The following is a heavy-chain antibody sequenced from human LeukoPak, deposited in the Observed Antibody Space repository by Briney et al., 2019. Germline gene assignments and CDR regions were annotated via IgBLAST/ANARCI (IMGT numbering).Heavy chain of an antibody. D-gene: IGHD6-13*01. V-gene: IGHV3-73*01. J-gene: IGHJ5*02. CDR1: GFTFSGSA. CDR3: ARDALWEGIAAAGTYFGLNWFDP. Sequence: GGSLRLSCAASGFTFSGSALHWVRQASGKGLEWVGRIRSTANGYATAYAASVKGRFTISRDDSKNTAYLQMDSLKTEDTAVYYCARDALWEGIAAAGTYFGLNWFDPWGQGTLVTVSS. CDR2: IRSTANGYAT.